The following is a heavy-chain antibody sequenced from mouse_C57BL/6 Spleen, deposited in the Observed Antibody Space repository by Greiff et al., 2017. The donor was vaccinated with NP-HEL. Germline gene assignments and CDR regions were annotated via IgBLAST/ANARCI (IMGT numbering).Heavy chain of an antibody. CDR3: ARSYYGSPMDY. CDR2: ISSGSSTI. D-gene: IGHD1-1*01. CDR1: GFTFSDYG. J-gene: IGHJ4*01. V-gene: IGHV5-17*01. Sequence: EVKVEESGGGLVKPGGSLKLSCAASGFTFSDYGMHWVRQAPEKGLEWVAYISSGSSTIYYADTVKGRFTISRDNAKNTLFLQMTSLRSEDTAMYYCARSYYGSPMDYWGQGTSVTVSS.